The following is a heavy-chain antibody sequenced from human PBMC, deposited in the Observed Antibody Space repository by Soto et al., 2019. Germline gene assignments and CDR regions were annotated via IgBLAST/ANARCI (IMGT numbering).Heavy chain of an antibody. CDR2: ISGSGGST. CDR1: GFTFSNYA. V-gene: IGHV3-23*01. J-gene: IGHJ4*02. D-gene: IGHD6-19*01. Sequence: EVQLLESGGGLVQPGGSLRLSCAASGFTFSNYAMNWVRQAPGKGLEWVSGISGSGGSTSYADSVKGRFAISRDNTKNTLYLQMSSLRDEDTDLYYCAKSGYRNGWYPDYWGQGTLVTVSS. CDR3: AKSGYRNGWYPDY.